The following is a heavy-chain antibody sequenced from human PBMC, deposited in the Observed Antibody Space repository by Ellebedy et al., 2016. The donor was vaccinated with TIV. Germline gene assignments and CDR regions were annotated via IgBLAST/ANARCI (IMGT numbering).Heavy chain of an antibody. D-gene: IGHD4-17*01. V-gene: IGHV3-7*03. CDR3: ARFTGTHYGYLDY. J-gene: IGHJ4*02. CDR1: EFIPSSNG. Sequence: GESLKISCVVSEFIPSSNGVAWVRQAPGKGLEWVANMRQDGREKYYVDSVKGRFTVSRDSTDNSLYLQMSSLRAEDTAVYYCARFTGTHYGYLDYWGQGVLVTVSS. CDR2: MRQDGREK.